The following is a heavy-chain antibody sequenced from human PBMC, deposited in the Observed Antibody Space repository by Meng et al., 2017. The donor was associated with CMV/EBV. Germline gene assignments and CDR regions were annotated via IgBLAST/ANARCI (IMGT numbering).Heavy chain of an antibody. CDR3: ARGRRVFLGYCSSTSCHDFDY. V-gene: IGHV1-8*03. J-gene: IGHJ4*02. CDR2: MNPNSGNT. Sequence: ASVKVSCKASGYTFTSYYMHWVRQAPGQGLEWMGWMNPNSGNTGYAQKFQGRVTITRNTSISTAYMELSSLRSEDTAVYYCARGRRVFLGYCSSTSCHDFDYWGQGTLVTVSS. D-gene: IGHD2-2*01. CDR1: GYTFTSYY.